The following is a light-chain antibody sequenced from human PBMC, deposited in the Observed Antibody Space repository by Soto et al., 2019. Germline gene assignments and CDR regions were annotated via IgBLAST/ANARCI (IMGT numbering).Light chain of an antibody. CDR3: QTWGSGIVV. CDR1: SGHSNYA. J-gene: IGLJ2*01. V-gene: IGLV4-69*01. CDR2: LNSDGSH. Sequence: QLLLTQSPSASASLGASVKLTCTLSSGHSNYAIAWHQQQSEKGPRYLMKLNSDGSHSKGDGFPDRFSGSSSGAERYLTISSLQSEDEADYYCQTWGSGIVVFGGGTKLTVL.